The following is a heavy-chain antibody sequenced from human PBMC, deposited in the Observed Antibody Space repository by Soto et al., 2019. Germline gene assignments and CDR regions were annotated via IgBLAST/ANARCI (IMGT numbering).Heavy chain of an antibody. CDR3: TKSGGVYVNSGYYGGDYDS. CDR1: GGSMNNYY. J-gene: IGHJ5*01. Sequence: SETLSLTCTVSGGSMNNYYWSWIRQAPGKGLQYIGYISYMGTTNYNPSLKSRVTISVDTSKNQFSLKLTSVTAADTALYYCTKSGGVYVNSGYYGGDYDSWGRGTLVTVSS. D-gene: IGHD3-22*01. V-gene: IGHV4-59*01. CDR2: ISYMGTT.